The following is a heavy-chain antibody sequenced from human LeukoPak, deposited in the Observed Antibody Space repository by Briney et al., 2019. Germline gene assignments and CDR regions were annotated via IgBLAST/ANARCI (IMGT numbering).Heavy chain of an antibody. D-gene: IGHD4-17*01. J-gene: IGHJ4*02. CDR1: GDSLSRGNFY. V-gene: IGHV4-39*01. CDR2: IYYNGIT. CDR3: ARDHGDFVQHD. Sequence: SESLSLTCTVSGDSLSRGNFYWGWIRHPPGKELQWIGSIYYNGITHYNPSLESRVTISADTSTNEFSLKQRSVTAADTAMYYCARDHGDFVQHDWGQGTLVTVSS.